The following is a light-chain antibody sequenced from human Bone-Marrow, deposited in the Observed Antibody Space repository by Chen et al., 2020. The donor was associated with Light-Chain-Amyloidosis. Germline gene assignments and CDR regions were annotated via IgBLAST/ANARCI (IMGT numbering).Light chain of an antibody. J-gene: IGLJ3*02. Sequence: SYVLTPPSSVSGAPGPTAPIACGGNNIGSTSVHWYQQTPGQAPLLVVYDDSDRPSGIPERLSGSNAGNTATLTISRDEAGDEADYYCQVWDRSSDRPVFGGGTKLTVL. CDR3: QVWDRSSDRPV. V-gene: IGLV3-21*02. CDR2: DDS. CDR1: NIGSTS.